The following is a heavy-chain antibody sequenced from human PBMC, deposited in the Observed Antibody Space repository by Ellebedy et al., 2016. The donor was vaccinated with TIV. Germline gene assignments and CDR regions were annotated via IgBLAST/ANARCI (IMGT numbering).Heavy chain of an antibody. J-gene: IGHJ6*02. V-gene: IGHV3-30-3*01. CDR3: ARDPGGYSGYDVSGGGGDYYYYGMDV. CDR2: ISYDGSNK. D-gene: IGHD5-12*01. CDR1: GFTFSSYA. Sequence: GGSLRLXCAASGFTFSSYAMHWVRQAPGKGLEWVAVISYDGSNKYYADSVKGRFTISRDNSKNTLYLQMNSLRAEDTAVYYCARDPGGYSGYDVSGGGGDYYYYGMDVWGQGTTVTVSS.